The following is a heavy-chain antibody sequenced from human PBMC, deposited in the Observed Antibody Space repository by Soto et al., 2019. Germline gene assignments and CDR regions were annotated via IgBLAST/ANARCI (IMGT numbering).Heavy chain of an antibody. Sequence: PSETLSLTCAVYGGSFSGYYWSWIRQPPGKGLEWIGEINHSGSTNYNPSLKSRVTISVDTSKSQFSLKLSSVTAADTAVYYCARGYYYDSSGQRSYNWFDPWGQGTLVTVSS. V-gene: IGHV4-34*01. CDR2: INHSGST. J-gene: IGHJ5*02. CDR1: GGSFSGYY. D-gene: IGHD3-22*01. CDR3: ARGYYYDSSGQRSYNWFDP.